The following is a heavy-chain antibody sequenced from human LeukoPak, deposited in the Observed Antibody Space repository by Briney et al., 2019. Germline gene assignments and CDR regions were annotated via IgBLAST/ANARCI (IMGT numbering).Heavy chain of an antibody. J-gene: IGHJ4*02. D-gene: IGHD1-26*01. CDR3: ASGSIVGVLWG. CDR1: GDSISSFY. Sequence: SETLSLTCTVSGDSISSFYWTWIRQPPGKGLEWIGYIYYSGSTNYNPSLKSRVAMSVDTSKNQFSLKLSSVTAADTAVYYCASGSIVGVLWGWGQGTLVTVSS. CDR2: IYYSGST. V-gene: IGHV4-59*01.